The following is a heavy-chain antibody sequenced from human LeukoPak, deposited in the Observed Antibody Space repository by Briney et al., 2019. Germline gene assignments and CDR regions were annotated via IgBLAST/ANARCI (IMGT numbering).Heavy chain of an antibody. V-gene: IGHV3-13*01. CDR1: GFTFSSYD. D-gene: IGHD1-26*01. CDR2: IGTAGEI. Sequence: GGSLRLSCAASGFTFSSYDIHWVRQATGKGLEWVSGIGTAGEIYYPGSVKGRFTISRDNSKNTLYLQMNSLRAEDTAVYYCAKAANEWELLAGYFDYWGQGTLVTVSS. CDR3: AKAANEWELLAGYFDY. J-gene: IGHJ4*02.